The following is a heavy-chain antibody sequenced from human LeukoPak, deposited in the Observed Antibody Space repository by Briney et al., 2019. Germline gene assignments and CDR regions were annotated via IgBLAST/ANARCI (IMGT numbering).Heavy chain of an antibody. D-gene: IGHD6-19*01. CDR2: IYYSGST. CDR3: ARQNKQWLFDY. J-gene: IGHJ4*02. CDR1: GGSFSGYY. V-gene: IGHV4-59*08. Sequence: KPSETLSLTCAVYGGSFSGYYWSWIRQPPGKGLEWIGYIYYSGSTDYNPSLKSRVTISVDTSKNQFSLKLSSVTAADTAVYYCARQNKQWLFDYWGQGTLVTVSS.